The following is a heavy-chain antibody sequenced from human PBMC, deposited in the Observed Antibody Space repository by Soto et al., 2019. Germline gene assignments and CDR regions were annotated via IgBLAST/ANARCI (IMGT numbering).Heavy chain of an antibody. CDR2: IIPIFGTA. Sequence: SVKVSCKASGGTFSSYAISWVRQAPGQGLEWMGGIIPIFGTANYAQKFQGRVTITADKSTSTAYMELSSLRSEDTAVYYCARGGVAAAGTSSPYYYGMDVWGQGTTVTVSS. CDR3: ARGGVAAAGTSSPYYYGMDV. CDR1: GGTFSSYA. J-gene: IGHJ6*02. D-gene: IGHD6-13*01. V-gene: IGHV1-69*06.